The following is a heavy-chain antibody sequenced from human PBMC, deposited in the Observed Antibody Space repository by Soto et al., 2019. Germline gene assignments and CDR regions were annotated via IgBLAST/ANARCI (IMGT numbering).Heavy chain of an antibody. D-gene: IGHD2-15*01. V-gene: IGHV3-7*01. J-gene: IGHJ3*02. CDR2: IKQDGSEK. Sequence: GSLRLSCAASGFTFSSYWMSWVRQAPGKGLEWVANIKQDGSEKYYVDSVKGRFTISRDNAKNSLYLQMNSLRAEDTAVYYCARVRDIVVVVAAYDAFDIWGQGTMVTVSS. CDR1: GFTFSSYW. CDR3: ARVRDIVVVVAAYDAFDI.